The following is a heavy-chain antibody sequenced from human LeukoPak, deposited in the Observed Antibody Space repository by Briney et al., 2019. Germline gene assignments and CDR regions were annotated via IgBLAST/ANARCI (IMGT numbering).Heavy chain of an antibody. CDR2: IYYSGST. V-gene: IGHV4-59*01. CDR3: ARRPGYYDSNNNWFDP. Sequence: IYYSGSTNYNPSLKSRVTISVDTSKNQFSLKLSSVTAADTAVYYCARRPGYYDSNNNWFDPWGQGTLVTVSS. J-gene: IGHJ5*02. D-gene: IGHD3-22*01.